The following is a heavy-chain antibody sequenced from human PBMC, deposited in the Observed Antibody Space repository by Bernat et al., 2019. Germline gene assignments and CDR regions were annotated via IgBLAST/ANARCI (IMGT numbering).Heavy chain of an antibody. CDR1: GFTFSSYA. CDR3: ARDLRWFGDGMDV. Sequence: QVQLVESGGGVVQPGRSLRLSCAASGFTFSSYAMHWVRQAPGTGLEGVAVISYDGSNKYYADSVKGRFTISRDNSKNTLYLQMNSLRAEDTAVYYCARDLRWFGDGMDVWGQGTTVTVSS. D-gene: IGHD3-10*01. V-gene: IGHV3-30-3*01. CDR2: ISYDGSNK. J-gene: IGHJ6*02.